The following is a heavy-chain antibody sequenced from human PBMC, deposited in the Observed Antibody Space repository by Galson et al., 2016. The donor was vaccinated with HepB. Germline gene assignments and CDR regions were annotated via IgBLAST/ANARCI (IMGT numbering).Heavy chain of an antibody. J-gene: IGHJ5*02. Sequence: SLRLSCAASGFTFSDYYMNWIRQAPGKGLEWVSYISNSGDTIYYADSVRGRFTISRDNANNSLYLQMPSLRADDTAVYYCAREVASCGPNCSAGWFDPWGQGTLVTVSS. D-gene: IGHD2-8*02. CDR3: AREVASCGPNCSAGWFDP. V-gene: IGHV3-11*04. CDR2: ISNSGDTI. CDR1: GFTFSDYY.